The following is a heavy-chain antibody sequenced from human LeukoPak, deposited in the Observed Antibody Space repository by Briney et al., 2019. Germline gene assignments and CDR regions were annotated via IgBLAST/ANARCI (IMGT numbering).Heavy chain of an antibody. CDR3: ARHYRVAGWFDP. V-gene: IGHV4-34*01. D-gene: IGHD3-3*01. J-gene: IGHJ5*02. CDR1: GGAFSGFY. CDR2: INHSGST. Sequence: KPSGTLFLTCAVYGGAFSGFYWSWIRQPPGKGLEWIGEINHSGSTNYNPSLKSRVTISVDTSKNQFSLKLSSVTAADTAVYYCARHYRVAGWFDPWGQGTLVTVSS.